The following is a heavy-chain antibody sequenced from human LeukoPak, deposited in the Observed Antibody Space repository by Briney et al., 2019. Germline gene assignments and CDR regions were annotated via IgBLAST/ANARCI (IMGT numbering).Heavy chain of an antibody. CDR2: IYSGGST. CDR1: GFTVSSKY. D-gene: IGHD3-22*01. CDR3: ARHSSGSSSHYYPIGY. V-gene: IGHV3-66*04. J-gene: IGHJ4*02. Sequence: PGGSLRLSCAASGFTVSSKYMSWVRQAPGKGLEWVSVIYSGGSTYYADSVKGRFTISRDNSKNMLYLQMNSLRVEDTAVYYCARHSSGSSSHYYPIGYWGQGTLVTVSS.